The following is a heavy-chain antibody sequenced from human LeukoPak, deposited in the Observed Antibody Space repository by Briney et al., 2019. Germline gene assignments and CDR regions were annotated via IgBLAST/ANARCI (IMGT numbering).Heavy chain of an antibody. CDR3: ARHTYARPFDS. J-gene: IGHJ4*02. V-gene: IGHV4-59*08. CDR2: IYYSGDS. Sequence: SETLSLTCTVSGGSISGSYWSWIRQPPGKGLEWIGYIYYSGDSNYNPSLKSRATISLDTSKNQFSLTVSSVTAADTAIYYCARHTYARPFDSWGQGTLVTVSS. CDR1: GGSISGSY. D-gene: IGHD6-6*01.